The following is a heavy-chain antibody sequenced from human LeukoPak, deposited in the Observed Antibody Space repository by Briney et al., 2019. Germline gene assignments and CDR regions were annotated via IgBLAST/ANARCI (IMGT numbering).Heavy chain of an antibody. J-gene: IGHJ4*02. Sequence: KPSQTLSLTCTVSGGSISSGSYYRSWIRQPAGKGLEWIGRIYTSGSTNYNPSLKSRVTISVDTSKNQFSLKLSSVTAADTAVYYCARAAMVVYSGWRNPLVDYWGQGTLVTVSS. CDR3: ARAAMVVYSGWRNPLVDY. V-gene: IGHV4-61*02. CDR1: GGSISSGSYY. D-gene: IGHD5-18*01. CDR2: IYTSGST.